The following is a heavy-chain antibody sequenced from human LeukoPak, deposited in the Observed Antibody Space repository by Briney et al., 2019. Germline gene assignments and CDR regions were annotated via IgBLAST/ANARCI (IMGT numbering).Heavy chain of an antibody. Sequence: GSLRLSSAASGFTFSSYAMSWVRQAPGKGLEWVAFIRYDGSNKYYADSVKGRFTISRDNSKNTLYLQMNSLRAEDTAVYYCAKGSSGCFDYWGQGTLVTVSS. CDR3: AKGSSGCFDY. CDR1: GFTFSSYA. CDR2: IRYDGSNK. D-gene: IGHD6-6*01. J-gene: IGHJ4*02. V-gene: IGHV3-30*02.